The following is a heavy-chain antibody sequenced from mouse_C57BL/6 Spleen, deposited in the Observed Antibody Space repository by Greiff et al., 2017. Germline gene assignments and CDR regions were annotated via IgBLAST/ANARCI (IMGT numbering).Heavy chain of an antibody. CDR3: ARSGTTGWYFDV. Sequence: QVHVKQSGAELARPGASVKMSCKASGYTFTSYTMHWVKQRPGQGLEWIGYINPSSGYTKYNQKFKDKATLTADKSSSTAYMQLSSLTSEDSAVYYCARSGTTGWYFDVWGTGTTVTVSS. CDR1: GYTFTSYT. D-gene: IGHD1-1*01. V-gene: IGHV1-4*01. J-gene: IGHJ1*03. CDR2: INPSSGYT.